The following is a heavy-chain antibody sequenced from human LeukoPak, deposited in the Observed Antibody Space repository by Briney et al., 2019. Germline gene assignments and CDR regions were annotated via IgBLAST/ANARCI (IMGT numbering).Heavy chain of an antibody. D-gene: IGHD2-2*01. V-gene: IGHV4-59*01. CDR3: ARGAGCSSTSCIGSGWFDP. Sequence: SSETLSLTCTVSGGSISSYCWSWIRQPPGKGLEWIGYIYYIGSTNYNPSLKSRVTISVDTSKNQFSLKLSSVTTSDTAVYYCARGAGCSSTSCIGSGWFDPWGQGTLVTVSS. CDR2: IYYIGST. J-gene: IGHJ5*02. CDR1: GGSISSYC.